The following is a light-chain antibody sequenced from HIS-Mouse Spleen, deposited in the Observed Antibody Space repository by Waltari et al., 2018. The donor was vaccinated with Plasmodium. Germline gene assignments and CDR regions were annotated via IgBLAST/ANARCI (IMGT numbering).Light chain of an antibody. CDR2: AAS. J-gene: IGKJ1*01. CDR1: QSISSY. CDR3: QQSYSTWT. Sequence: DIQITHSPSSLSASVGDRVPITCRASQSISSYLNWYQQKPGKAPKLLIYAASRLQSGVPSRFSGSGSGTDFTLTISSLQPEDFATYYCQQSYSTWTFGQGTKVEIK. V-gene: IGKV1-39*01.